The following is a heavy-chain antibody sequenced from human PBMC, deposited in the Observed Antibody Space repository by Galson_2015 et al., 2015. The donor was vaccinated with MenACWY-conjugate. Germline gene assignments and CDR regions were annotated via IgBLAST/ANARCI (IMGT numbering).Heavy chain of an antibody. Sequence: SLRLSCAASEFTFTSDDMNWFRQAPGKGLEWVSAISGGGTYYADSVKGRFTISSYNSKSTLYLQMNSLRVEDTAVYYCAKRGGVIKVAGYGYGMDVWGQRPTHTVSS. D-gene: IGHD6-19*01. CDR3: AKRGGVIKVAGYGYGMDV. CDR2: ISGGGT. CDR1: EFTFTSDD. V-gene: IGHV3-23*01. J-gene: IGHJ6*02.